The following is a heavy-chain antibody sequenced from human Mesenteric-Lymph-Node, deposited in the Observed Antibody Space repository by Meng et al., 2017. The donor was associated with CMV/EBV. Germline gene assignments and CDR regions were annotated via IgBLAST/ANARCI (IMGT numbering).Heavy chain of an antibody. J-gene: IGHJ2*01. CDR3: ARDYGNLEYGGNWYFDL. V-gene: IGHV3-74*01. Sequence: AFCLSWMHWVRHALRQGLVWVSRISSEGKYTTYVASVGGRFTISRDNAKNTLSLQMDSLRAEDTAMYYCARDYGNLEYGGNWYFDLWGRGTLVTVSS. CDR1: AFCLSW. D-gene: IGHD4-23*01. CDR2: ISSEGKYT.